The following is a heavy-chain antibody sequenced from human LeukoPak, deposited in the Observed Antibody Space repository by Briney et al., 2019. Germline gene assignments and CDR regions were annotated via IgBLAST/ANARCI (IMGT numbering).Heavy chain of an antibody. D-gene: IGHD3-3*01. Sequence: SETLSLTCTVSGYSISSGYYWGWIRQPPGKGLEWIGRIYTSGSTNYNPSLKSRVTISVDTSKNQFSLKLSSVTAADTAVYYCAREAPYYDFWSGYSDYWGQGTLVTVSS. CDR3: AREAPYYDFWSGYSDY. CDR1: GYSISSGYY. J-gene: IGHJ4*02. V-gene: IGHV4-38-2*02. CDR2: IYTSGST.